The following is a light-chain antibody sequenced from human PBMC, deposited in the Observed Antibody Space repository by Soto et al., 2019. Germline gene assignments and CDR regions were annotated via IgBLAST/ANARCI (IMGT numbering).Light chain of an antibody. V-gene: IGKV1-39*01. J-gene: IGKJ4*01. CDR2: AAS. CDR1: QSISSY. Sequence: DIQMTQSPSSLSASVGDRVTITCRASQSISSYLNWYQQKPGKAPKLLMYAASSLQSGVPSRFSGSGSGTDFTLTISSLQPEDFATYYCQQSYSRLTLGGGTKVDIK. CDR3: QQSYSRLT.